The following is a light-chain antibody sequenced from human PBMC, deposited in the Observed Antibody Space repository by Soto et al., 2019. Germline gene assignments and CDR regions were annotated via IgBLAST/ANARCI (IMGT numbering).Light chain of an antibody. V-gene: IGKV3-20*01. CDR1: QSVSNNY. J-gene: IGKJ1*01. Sequence: EIVLTQSPGTLSLSPGERATLSCRASQSVSNNYLAWYQQKFGQAPRLLIYDASSRATGIPDRFSGSGSGTDFTLTISRLEPEDFAVYYCQQYGGSPWTFGQGTKVEIK. CDR2: DAS. CDR3: QQYGGSPWT.